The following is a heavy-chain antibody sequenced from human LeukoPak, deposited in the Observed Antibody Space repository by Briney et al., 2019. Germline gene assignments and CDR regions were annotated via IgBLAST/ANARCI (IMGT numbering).Heavy chain of an antibody. D-gene: IGHD4/OR15-4a*01. J-gene: IGHJ5*02. CDR2: IGSYGGDT. V-gene: IGHV1-18*01. Sequence: VASVKVSCKATSRISWVRQAPGQGLEWMGWIGSYGGDTYYAQKFQGRVTVTTDTSTSTVYMELRSLRSDDTAVYYCARAPGILTLDWFDPWGQGTLVTVSS. CDR3: ARAPGILTLDWFDP. CDR1: TSR.